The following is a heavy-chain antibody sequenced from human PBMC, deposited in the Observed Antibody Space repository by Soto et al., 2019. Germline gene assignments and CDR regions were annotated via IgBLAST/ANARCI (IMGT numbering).Heavy chain of an antibody. CDR1: GFTFSSYG. J-gene: IGHJ4*02. CDR3: AKDTYYFDSSGYYVFDS. V-gene: IGHV3-30*18. D-gene: IGHD3-22*01. Sequence: QVQLVKSGGGVIQTGRSLRLSCAASGFTFSSYGIHWVRQAPGKGLEWVAVISYDGGNKHYADSVQGRFTISRDNSKNTLYLQMNSLRAEDTAVYYCAKDTYYFDSSGYYVFDSWGQGTLVTVSS. CDR2: ISYDGGNK.